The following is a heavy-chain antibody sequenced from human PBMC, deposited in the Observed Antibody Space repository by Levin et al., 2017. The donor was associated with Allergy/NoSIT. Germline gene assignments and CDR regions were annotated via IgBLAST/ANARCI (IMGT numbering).Heavy chain of an antibody. J-gene: IGHJ6*02. V-gene: IGHV3-23*01. CDR2: ISGSGGST. CDR3: ARVSGYYIGGYYYYYGMDV. CDR1: GFTFSSYA. Sequence: GGSLRLSCAASGFTFSSYAMSWVRQAPGKGLEWVSAISGSGGSTYYADSVKGRFTISRDNSKNTLYLQMNSLRAEDTAVYYCARVSGYYIGGYYYYYGMDVWGQGTTVTVSS. D-gene: IGHD3-22*01.